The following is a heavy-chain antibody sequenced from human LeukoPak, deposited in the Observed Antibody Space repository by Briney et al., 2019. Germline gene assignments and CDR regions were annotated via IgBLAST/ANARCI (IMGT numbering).Heavy chain of an antibody. CDR3: ARDHPAIAVAGNGNYYGMDV. V-gene: IGHV3-48*04. CDR1: GFTFSSYS. Sequence: PGGPLRLSCAASGFTFSSYSMNWVRQAPGKGLEWVSYISSSSSTIYYADSVKGRFTISRDNAKNSLYLQMNSLKAEDTAVYYCARDHPAIAVAGNGNYYGMDVWGQGTTVTVSS. CDR2: ISSSSSTI. D-gene: IGHD6-19*01. J-gene: IGHJ6*02.